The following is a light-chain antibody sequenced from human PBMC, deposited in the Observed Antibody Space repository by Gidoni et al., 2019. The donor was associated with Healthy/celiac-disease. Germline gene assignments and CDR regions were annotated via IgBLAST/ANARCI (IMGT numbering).Light chain of an antibody. CDR2: KAS. Sequence: DIQMTQSPSTLSASVGDRVTITCRASQSISSWLAWYRQKPGKAPKLLIYKASSLESGAPSRFSGSGSGTEFTLTISSLQPDDFATYYCQQYNSYSITFGGGTKVEIK. V-gene: IGKV1-5*03. J-gene: IGKJ4*01. CDR1: QSISSW. CDR3: QQYNSYSIT.